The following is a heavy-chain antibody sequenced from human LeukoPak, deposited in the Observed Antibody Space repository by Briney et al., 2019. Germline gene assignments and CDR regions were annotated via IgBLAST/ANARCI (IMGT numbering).Heavy chain of an antibody. CDR1: GGSISSSSYY. CDR2: IYYSVST. CDR3: ARERGTYYYDSSGYPYFDY. J-gene: IGHJ4*02. V-gene: IGHV4-39*02. Sequence: SETLSLTCTVSGGSISSSSYYWGWIRQPPGKGLEWIGSIYYSVSTYYNPSLKSRVTISVDTSKNQFSLKLSSVNAADTAVYYCARERGTYYYDSSGYPYFDYWGQGTLVTVSS. D-gene: IGHD3-22*01.